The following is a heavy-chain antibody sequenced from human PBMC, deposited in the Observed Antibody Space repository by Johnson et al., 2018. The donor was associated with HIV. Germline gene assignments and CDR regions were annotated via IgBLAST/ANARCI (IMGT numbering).Heavy chain of an antibody. CDR1: GFTFSSYS. J-gene: IGHJ3*02. CDR3: ARGLELYLDLGWDDAFDI. Sequence: QEKLVESGGGVVQPGRSLRLSCAASGFTFSSYSVHWVRQAPGKGLEWVAVISFDGYNKYYADSVKGRFTISRDSSEKTLYLQMNSLRPEDTAVYYCARGLELYLDLGWDDAFDIWGQGTMVTVSS. D-gene: IGHD1-26*01. V-gene: IGHV3-30-3*01. CDR2: ISFDGYNK.